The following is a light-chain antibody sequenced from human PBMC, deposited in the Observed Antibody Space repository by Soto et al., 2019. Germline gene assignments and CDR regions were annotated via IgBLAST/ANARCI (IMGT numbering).Light chain of an antibody. V-gene: IGKV3-20*01. J-gene: IGKJ1*01. CDR3: QQYGSSSET. Sequence: EIVLTQSPGTLSLSPGERATLSCRASQSVSSSYLAWYQQKPGQAPRLLIYGASTRATGIPDRFSGSGSGTDFTLTISRLEPGDCAVYYCQQYGSSSETFGQGTKVEIK. CDR1: QSVSSSY. CDR2: GAS.